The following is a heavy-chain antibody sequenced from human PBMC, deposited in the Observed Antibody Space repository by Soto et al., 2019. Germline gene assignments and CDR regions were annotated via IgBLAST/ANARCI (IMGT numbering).Heavy chain of an antibody. Sequence: SVKVSCKASGGTFSSYAISWVRQAPGQGLEWMGGIIPIFGTANYAQKFQGRVTITADESTSTAYMELSSLRSEDTAVYYCARVKYYDILTGYSCGMDVWGQGTTVTVS. CDR1: GGTFSSYA. D-gene: IGHD3-9*01. CDR3: ARVKYYDILTGYSCGMDV. V-gene: IGHV1-69*13. CDR2: IIPIFGTA. J-gene: IGHJ6*02.